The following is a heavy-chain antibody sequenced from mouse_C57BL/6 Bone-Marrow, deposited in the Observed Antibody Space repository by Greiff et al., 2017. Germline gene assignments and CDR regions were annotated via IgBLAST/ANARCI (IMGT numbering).Heavy chain of an antibody. V-gene: IGHV5-6*01. J-gene: IGHJ2*01. CDR1: GFTFSSYG. Sequence: EVQRVESGGDLVKPGGSLKLSCAASGFTFSSYGMSWVRQTPDKRLEWVATISSGGSYTYYPDSVTGRFTISRDNAKNTLYLQMSSLKSEDTAMYYCARRLGPHFDYWGQGTTLTVSS. CDR2: ISSGGSYT. D-gene: IGHD4-1*01. CDR3: ARRLGPHFDY.